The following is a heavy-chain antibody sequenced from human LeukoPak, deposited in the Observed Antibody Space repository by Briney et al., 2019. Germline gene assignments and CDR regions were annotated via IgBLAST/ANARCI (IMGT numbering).Heavy chain of an antibody. Sequence: GGSLRLSCAASGFTFSSYAMNWVRQAPGKGLEWVSYISSSSSTIYYADSVKGRFTISRDNAKNSLYLQMNSLRAEDTAVYYCARERNCSSTSCYRTEYFQHWGQGTLVTVSS. CDR1: GFTFSSYA. D-gene: IGHD2-2*01. CDR2: ISSSSSTI. J-gene: IGHJ1*01. V-gene: IGHV3-48*01. CDR3: ARERNCSSTSCYRTEYFQH.